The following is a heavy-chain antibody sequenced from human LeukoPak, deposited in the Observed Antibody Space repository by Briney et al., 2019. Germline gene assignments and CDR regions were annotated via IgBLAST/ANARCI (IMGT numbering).Heavy chain of an antibody. J-gene: IGHJ4*02. CDR1: GGSISSYY. CDR3: ARTRAGIYGGSHIDY. Sequence: SETLSLTCTVSGGSISSYYWSWIRQPPGKGLEWIGYIYYSGTTNYNPSLKSRVTISVDTSKNQFSLKLSSVTAADTAVYYCARTRAGIYGGSHIDYWGQGTLVTVSS. D-gene: IGHD4-23*01. V-gene: IGHV4-59*01. CDR2: IYYSGTT.